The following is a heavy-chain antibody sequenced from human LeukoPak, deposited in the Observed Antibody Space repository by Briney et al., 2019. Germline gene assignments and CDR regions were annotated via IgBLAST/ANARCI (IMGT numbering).Heavy chain of an antibody. CDR3: ARGPPRGKYYYMDV. V-gene: IGHV3-13*01. Sequence: GGSLRLSCAASGFTFSSFDMHWVRQPTGQGLEWVSTIGTASDTYYPGSVEGRSTLSRDNAKNSLYLQMNSLTAGDTAVYYCARGPPRGKYYYMDVWGEGTTVTVSS. J-gene: IGHJ6*03. CDR1: GFTFSSFD. D-gene: IGHD1-1*01. CDR2: IGTASDT.